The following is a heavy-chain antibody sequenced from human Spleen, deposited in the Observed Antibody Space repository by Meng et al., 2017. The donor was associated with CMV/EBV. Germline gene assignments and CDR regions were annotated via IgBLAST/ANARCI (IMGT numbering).Heavy chain of an antibody. J-gene: IGHJ4*02. D-gene: IGHD6-13*01. CDR1: GFTFDDYA. Sequence: GGSLRLSCAASGFTFDDYAMHWVRQAPGKGLEWVSGISWNSGSIGYADSVKGRFTISRDNAKNSLYLQMNSLRAEDTAVYYCAKESPAIAATAMRYFEYWGQGTLVTVSS. CDR3: AKESPAIAATAMRYFEY. V-gene: IGHV3-9*01. CDR2: ISWNSGSI.